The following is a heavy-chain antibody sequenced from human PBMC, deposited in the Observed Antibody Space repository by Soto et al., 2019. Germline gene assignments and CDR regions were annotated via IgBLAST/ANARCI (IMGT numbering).Heavy chain of an antibody. D-gene: IGHD6-19*01. J-gene: IGHJ4*02. CDR1: GGSISSYY. CDR3: ARDHHSSRPYYFDY. V-gene: IGHV4-59*01. Sequence: KASETLSLTCTVSGGSISSYYWSWIRQPPGKGLEWIGYIYYSGSTNYNPSLKSRVTISVGTSKNQFSLKLTSLTSEDRAVYFCARDHHSSRPYYFDYWGPGTQVTVSS. CDR2: IYYSGST.